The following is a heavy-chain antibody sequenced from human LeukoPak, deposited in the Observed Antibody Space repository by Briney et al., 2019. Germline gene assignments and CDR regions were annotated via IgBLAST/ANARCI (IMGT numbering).Heavy chain of an antibody. V-gene: IGHV3-7*01. Sequence: GGSLRLSCAASGFTFDDYGMSWVRQAPGKGLEWEANIKQDGSEKYYVDSVKGRFTISRDNAKNSLYLQMNSLRAEDTAVYYCARDWGVPAALDAFDIWGQGTMVTVSS. CDR1: GFTFDDYG. J-gene: IGHJ3*02. CDR2: IKQDGSEK. D-gene: IGHD2-2*01. CDR3: ARDWGVPAALDAFDI.